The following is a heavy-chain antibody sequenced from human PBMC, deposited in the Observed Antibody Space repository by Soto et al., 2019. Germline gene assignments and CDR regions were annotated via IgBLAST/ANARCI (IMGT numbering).Heavy chain of an antibody. CDR1: GGSISSSSYY. Sequence: QSPTLSLTCTVSGGSISSSSYYWGWIRQPPGKGLEWIGSIYYSGSTYYNPSLKSRVTISVDTSKNQFSLKLSSVTAADTAVYYCARHREIQNIVATMTVDYWGQGTLVTVSS. V-gene: IGHV4-39*01. J-gene: IGHJ4*02. CDR2: IYYSGST. CDR3: ARHREIQNIVATMTVDY. D-gene: IGHD5-12*01.